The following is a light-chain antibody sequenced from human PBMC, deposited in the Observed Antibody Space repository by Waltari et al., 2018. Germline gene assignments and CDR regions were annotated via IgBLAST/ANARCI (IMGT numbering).Light chain of an antibody. CDR3: QQTYSTWT. J-gene: IGKJ1*01. CDR1: QGISNN. Sequence: DIQMTQSPSSLSASVGDRVTITCRTRQGISNNLNWYQQKPGKAPKLLIYATSVLQSGVPSRFSGRGSGTDFTLTISSLQPEDFATYYCQQTYSTWTFGQGTAVEIK. V-gene: IGKV1-39*01. CDR2: ATS.